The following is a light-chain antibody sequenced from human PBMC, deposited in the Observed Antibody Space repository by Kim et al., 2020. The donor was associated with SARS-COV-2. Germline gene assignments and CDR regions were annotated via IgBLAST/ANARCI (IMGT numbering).Light chain of an antibody. Sequence: GKTLTISCTRSSGSIARHYRQWCQQRPGRAPTPVLYGDNQRPSGVPVRFSGSLHRASNSASLTISGLKTEDEADYYCQSYDNTNWVFGGGTQLTVL. CDR2: GDN. CDR1: SGSIARHY. J-gene: IGLJ3*02. V-gene: IGLV6-57*03. CDR3: QSYDNTNWV.